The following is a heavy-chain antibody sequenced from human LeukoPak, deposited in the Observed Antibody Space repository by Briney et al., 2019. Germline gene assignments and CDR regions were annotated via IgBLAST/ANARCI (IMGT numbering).Heavy chain of an antibody. Sequence: PSETLSVTCIVSGGSIIGSTYYWGWIRPPPGKGLEWIATICYGGTTYYNPSLKSRVTISVDTSKNQFSLKLSSVTAADTAVYYCARQKTTVDYWGQGTLVTVSS. J-gene: IGHJ4*02. V-gene: IGHV4-39*01. CDR1: GGSIIGSTYY. D-gene: IGHD4-11*01. CDR2: ICYGGTT. CDR3: ARQKTTVDY.